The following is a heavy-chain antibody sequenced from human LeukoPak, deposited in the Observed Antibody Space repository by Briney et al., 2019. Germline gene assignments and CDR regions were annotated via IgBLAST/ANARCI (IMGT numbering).Heavy chain of an antibody. V-gene: IGHV3-33*01. CDR2: IWYDGSNK. D-gene: IGHD3-10*01. CDR1: GFTFSSYG. Sequence: GGSLRLSCAASGFTFSSYGMHWVRQAPGKGLEWVAVIWYDGSNKYYADSVKGRFTISRDNSKNTLYLQMNSLRGEDTAVYYCARDQASFYFGSGSYSFDYWGPGTLVTVSS. J-gene: IGHJ4*02. CDR3: ARDQASFYFGSGSYSFDY.